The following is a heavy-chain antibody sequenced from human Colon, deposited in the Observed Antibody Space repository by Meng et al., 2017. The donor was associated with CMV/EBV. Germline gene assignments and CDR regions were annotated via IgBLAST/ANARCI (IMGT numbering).Heavy chain of an antibody. V-gene: IGHV4-61*01. CDR2: TVYGDSL. J-gene: IGHJ4*02. D-gene: IGHD2-8*01. CDR3: VGLMVGNGGRGH. Sequence: VSVSSVSSDYYLCNCRRQSPGKRLGFLGHTVYGDSLNYTPSLASLLSISIDTSKNLFSLNLNSVTAADTAFYYCVGLMVGNGGRGHWGQGTLVTVSS. CDR1: VSSVSSDYYL.